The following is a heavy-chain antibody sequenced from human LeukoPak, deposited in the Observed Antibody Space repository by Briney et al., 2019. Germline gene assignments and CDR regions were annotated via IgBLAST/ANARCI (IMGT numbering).Heavy chain of an antibody. J-gene: IGHJ4*02. CDR1: GFSFSNYA. CDR2: TSSDGTST. V-gene: IGHV3-64D*06. Sequence: GGSLRLSCSASGFSFSNYAIHWVRQAPGKGLEYVSVTSSDGTSTYYADSVKSRFTISRDNTKSTLYLQMSSLRAEDTAVYYCVKGDCSSATCYRGYIDYWGQGTLVTVS. CDR3: VKGDCSSATCYRGYIDY. D-gene: IGHD2-2*02.